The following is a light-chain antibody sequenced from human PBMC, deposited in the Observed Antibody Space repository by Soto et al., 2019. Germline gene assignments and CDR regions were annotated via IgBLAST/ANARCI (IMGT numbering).Light chain of an antibody. CDR1: QSVSSSY. Sequence: EIVLTQSPGTLSLSPVERATLSCRASQSVSSSYLAWYQQKPGQAPRLLIYGAFKRATGIPDRFSGSGSGTDFTLTISRMEPEDFAVYYCQQYNGWPITFGQGTRLEIK. V-gene: IGKV3-20*01. J-gene: IGKJ5*01. CDR2: GAF. CDR3: QQYNGWPIT.